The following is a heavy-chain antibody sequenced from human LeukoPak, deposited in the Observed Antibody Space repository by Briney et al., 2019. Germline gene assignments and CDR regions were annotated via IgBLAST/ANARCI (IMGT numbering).Heavy chain of an antibody. CDR1: GFTFDDYG. J-gene: IGHJ4*02. V-gene: IGHV3-21*01. CDR2: ISSSSIYI. Sequence: GGSLRLSCAASGFTFDDYGMSWVRQAPGKGLEWVSSISSSSIYIYYADSVKGRFTISRDNAKNSLYLQMNSLRAEDTAVYYCARAPYYYYDSGSGTRVTGNPDYWGQGTLVTVSS. D-gene: IGHD3-10*01. CDR3: ARAPYYYYDSGSGTRVTGNPDY.